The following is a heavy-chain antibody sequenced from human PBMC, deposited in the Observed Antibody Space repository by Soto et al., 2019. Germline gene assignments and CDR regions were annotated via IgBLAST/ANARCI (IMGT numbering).Heavy chain of an antibody. CDR2: IYWDDDK. CDR1: GFSLSTSGVG. CDR3: ATALVYCSGVSCYSKEIYFDY. V-gene: IGHV2-5*02. D-gene: IGHD2-15*01. Sequence: QITLKESGPTLVKPTQTLTLTCTFSGFSLSTSGVGVGWIRQPPGKALEWLALIYWDDDKRYSPSLKSRLTITKDTSKNQVVLTMTNMDPVDTATYYCATALVYCSGVSCYSKEIYFDYWGQGTLVTVSS. J-gene: IGHJ4*02.